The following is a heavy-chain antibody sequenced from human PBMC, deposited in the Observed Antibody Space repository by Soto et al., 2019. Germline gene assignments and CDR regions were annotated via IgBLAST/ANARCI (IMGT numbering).Heavy chain of an antibody. J-gene: IGHJ6*02. CDR1: G. CDR2: KWLDGTNK. Sequence: PGGSLRLSCAASGMYWVRQAPGKGLEGGAVKWLDGTNKLEGDSVKGRLTISRDNSKNTLYLQMNSLRAEDTAVYYCARDRTIFGVVILMDVWGQGTTVTVSS. V-gene: IGHV3-33*07. CDR3: ARDRTIFGVVILMDV. D-gene: IGHD3-3*01.